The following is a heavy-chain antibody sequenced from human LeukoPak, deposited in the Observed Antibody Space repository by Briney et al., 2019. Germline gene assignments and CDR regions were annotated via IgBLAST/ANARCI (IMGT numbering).Heavy chain of an antibody. CDR2: IIPIFGTA. D-gene: IGHD2-2*01. CDR3: ARDVRDIVVVPAAHHNWFDP. V-gene: IGHV1-69*06. J-gene: IGHJ5*02. Sequence: SVKVSCKASGGTLSSYAISWVRQAPGQGLEWMGGIIPIFGTANYAQKFQGRVTITADKSTSTAYMELSSLRSEDTAVYYCARDVRDIVVVPAAHHNWFDPWGQGTLVTVSS. CDR1: GGTLSSYA.